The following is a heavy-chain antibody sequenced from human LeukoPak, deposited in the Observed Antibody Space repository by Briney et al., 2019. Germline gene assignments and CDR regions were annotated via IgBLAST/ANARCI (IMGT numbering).Heavy chain of an antibody. CDR1: GGSMSSYY. D-gene: IGHD6-19*01. V-gene: IGHV4-59*08. J-gene: IGHJ5*02. Sequence: PSETLSLTCTVSGGSMSSYYWSWIRQPPGKGLEWIGYMHHSGSTKHNPYLKSRVTISVDTSKSQFSLKLSSVTAADTAVYYCARYAAVEGSSGWSPLWWFDPWGQGTLVTVSS. CDR2: MHHSGST. CDR3: ARYAAVEGSSGWSPLWWFDP.